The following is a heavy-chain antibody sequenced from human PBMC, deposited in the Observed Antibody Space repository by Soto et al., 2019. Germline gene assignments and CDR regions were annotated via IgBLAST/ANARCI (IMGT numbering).Heavy chain of an antibody. CDR3: ARLHCASPNCVPLDP. CDR2: IYYSGTS. J-gene: IGHJ5*02. V-gene: IGHV4-39*01. D-gene: IGHD2-2*01. CDR1: GGSISDDTYY. Sequence: QLQLQESGPGLLKPSETLSLTCTVSGGSISDDTYYWGWIRQPPGKGLDGIGSIYYSGTSSYTPSLKSRVPMSVETSQKQLSLRLSSVTAADTAVYYCARLHCASPNCVPLDPWGQGTLVIVSS.